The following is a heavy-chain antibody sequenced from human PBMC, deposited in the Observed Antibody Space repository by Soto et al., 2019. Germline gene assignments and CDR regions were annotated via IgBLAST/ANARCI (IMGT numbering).Heavy chain of an antibody. CDR3: ALGYCSGGSCYSFDY. D-gene: IGHD2-15*01. CDR2: IYYIGST. CDR1: GGSISSYY. J-gene: IGHJ4*02. Sequence: QVQLQESGPGLVKPSETLSLTCTVSGGSISSYYWSWIRQPPGQGLEWIGYIYYIGSTNYNPSLKSRVTISVDTSKTQFSLKLSSVTAADTAVYYCALGYCSGGSCYSFDYWGQGTLVTVSS. V-gene: IGHV4-59*08.